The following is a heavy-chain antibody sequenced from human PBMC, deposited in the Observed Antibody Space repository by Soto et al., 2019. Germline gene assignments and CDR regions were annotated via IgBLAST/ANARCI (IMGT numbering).Heavy chain of an antibody. J-gene: IGHJ5*02. Sequence: QVLLVQSGAEVKNPGSSVKVSCKPSGTTFDSFTFNWVRQAPGQGLGWMGGFVPMFGSASIAQRFQGRVRITADASTGTGYMELSDLRSEDTAIYYCAREDDTTGHYSWFDPWGPGTMVTVSS. CDR2: FVPMFGSA. V-gene: IGHV1-69*01. CDR1: GTTFDSFT. CDR3: AREDDTTGHYSWFDP. D-gene: IGHD3-9*01.